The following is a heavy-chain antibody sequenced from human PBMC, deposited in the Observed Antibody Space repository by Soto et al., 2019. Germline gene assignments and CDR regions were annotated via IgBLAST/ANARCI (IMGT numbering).Heavy chain of an antibody. CDR1: GGTFSNYV. CDR2: IIPISGAA. Sequence: GASVKVSCKASGGTFSNYVVNWVRQAPGQGLEWMGRIIPISGAANYAQKFQGRVTITADKSTSTSYMELSSLRSEDPAVYYCARDMTRTAVPYFDFWGQGTLVTVSS. D-gene: IGHD1-7*01. J-gene: IGHJ4*02. V-gene: IGHV1-69*06. CDR3: ARDMTRTAVPYFDF.